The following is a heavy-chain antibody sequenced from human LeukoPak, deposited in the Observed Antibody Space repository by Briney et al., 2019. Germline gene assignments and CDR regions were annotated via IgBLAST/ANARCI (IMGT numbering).Heavy chain of an antibody. V-gene: IGHV3-23*01. CDR2: ISGRDGYT. J-gene: IGHJ4*02. D-gene: IGHD6-13*01. CDR1: GFTFSSYA. Sequence: PGGSLRLSCAASGFTFSSYAMSWVRQAPGKGLEWVSAISGRDGYTYYADSVKGRFTISRDNSKDTLFLHMSSLRAEDTAVCYCAKGTIAAAGTDCDYWGQGTQVTVSS. CDR3: AKGTIAAAGTDCDY.